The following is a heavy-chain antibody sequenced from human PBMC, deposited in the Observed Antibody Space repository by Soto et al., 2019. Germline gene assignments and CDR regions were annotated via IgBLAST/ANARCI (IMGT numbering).Heavy chain of an antibody. CDR1: GFTLGDHY. CDR2: SRDKPQGYST. CDR3: VRATYFSDSSGYTRCLDY. V-gene: IGHV3-72*01. D-gene: IGHD3-22*01. Sequence: GGSLRLSCAGSGFTLGDHYIDWVRQAPGKGLEWVGRSRDKPQGYSTTYAASVKGRFTASGDESKNSAYLQMNSLKTEDTAFYYCVRATYFSDSSGYTRCLDYWGQGTLVTVSS. J-gene: IGHJ4*02.